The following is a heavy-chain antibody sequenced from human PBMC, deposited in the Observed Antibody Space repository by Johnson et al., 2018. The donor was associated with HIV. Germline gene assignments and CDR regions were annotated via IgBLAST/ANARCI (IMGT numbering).Heavy chain of an antibody. CDR1: GFTVGSNY. Sequence: MLLVESGGGLVQPGGSLRLSCAASGFTVGSNYMNWVRQAPGKGLEWVSAISGSSGSTIYYADSVKGRFTISRDNSKNTLYLQMNSLRAEDTAVYYCAREGAWELRPGAFDIWGQGTMVTVSS. D-gene: IGHD1-7*01. CDR3: AREGAWELRPGAFDI. J-gene: IGHJ3*02. CDR2: ISGSSGSTI. V-gene: IGHV3-66*01.